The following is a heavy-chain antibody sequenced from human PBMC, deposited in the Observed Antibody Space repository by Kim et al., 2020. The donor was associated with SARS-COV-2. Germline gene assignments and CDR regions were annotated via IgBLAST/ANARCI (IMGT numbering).Heavy chain of an antibody. Sequence: SETLSLTCTVSGGSISSGGYYWSWIRQHPGKGLEWIGYIYYSGSTYYNPSLKSRVTISVDTSKNQFSLKLSSVTAADTAVYYCARVKEDIGEGVLDYWGQGTLVTVSS. D-gene: IGHD3-10*01. V-gene: IGHV4-31*03. CDR1: GGSISSGGYY. CDR2: IYYSGST. J-gene: IGHJ4*02. CDR3: ARVKEDIGEGVLDY.